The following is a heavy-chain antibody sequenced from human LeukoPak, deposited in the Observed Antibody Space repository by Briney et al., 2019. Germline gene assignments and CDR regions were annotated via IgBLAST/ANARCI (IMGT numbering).Heavy chain of an antibody. CDR3: AKDDGLKVGATDAFDI. V-gene: IGHV3-21*04. J-gene: IGHJ3*02. CDR1: GFTFSSYS. Sequence: GGSLRLSCAASGFTFSSYSMNWVRQAPGKGLEWVSSISSSSSYIYYADSVKGRFTISRDNSKNTLYLQMNSLRAEDTAVYYCAKDDGLKVGATDAFDIWGQGTMVTVSS. D-gene: IGHD1-26*01. CDR2: ISSSSSYI.